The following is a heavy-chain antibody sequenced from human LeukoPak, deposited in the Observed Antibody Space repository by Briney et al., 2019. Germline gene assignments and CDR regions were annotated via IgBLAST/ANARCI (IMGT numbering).Heavy chain of an antibody. CDR2: IDTSSSYI. CDR3: ARSKAAPGAFDI. J-gene: IGHJ3*02. Sequence: PGGSLRLSCAASGFTFSSYSMSWVRQAPGKGLEWVSSIDTSSSYIYYADSVKGRFTISRDNAKNSLYLQMNSLRAEDTAVYYCARSKAAPGAFDIWGQGTMVTVSS. D-gene: IGHD6-6*01. CDR1: GFTFSSYS. V-gene: IGHV3-21*01.